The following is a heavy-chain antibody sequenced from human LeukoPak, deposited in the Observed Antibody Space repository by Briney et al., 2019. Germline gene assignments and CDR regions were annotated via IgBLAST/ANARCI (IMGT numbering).Heavy chain of an antibody. V-gene: IGHV4-39*01. D-gene: IGHD2-8*01. Sequence: SETLSLTCTVSGGSISSSSYYWGWIRQPPGKGLEWIGSIYYSGSTYYNPSLKSRVTISVDTSKNQFSLKLSSVTAADTAVYYCARVAPGVNYIDYWGQGTLVTVSS. CDR3: ARVAPGVNYIDY. CDR2: IYYSGST. CDR1: GGSISSSSYY. J-gene: IGHJ4*02.